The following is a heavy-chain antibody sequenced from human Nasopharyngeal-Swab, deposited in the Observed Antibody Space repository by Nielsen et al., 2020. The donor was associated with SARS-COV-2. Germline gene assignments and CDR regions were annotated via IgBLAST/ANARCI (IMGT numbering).Heavy chain of an antibody. CDR3: ARSGLAGIDAFDL. V-gene: IGHV3-7*01. J-gene: IGHJ3*01. CDR2: IKQDGSEK. D-gene: IGHD6-19*01. Sequence: GESLKISCAASGFRFSNYWMSWVRQAPGKGLEWVANIKQDGSEKYYVDSVKGRFTISRDNAKNSLYLQMNSLRAEDTAVYYCARSGLAGIDAFDLWGQGTMVTVSS. CDR1: GFRFSNYW.